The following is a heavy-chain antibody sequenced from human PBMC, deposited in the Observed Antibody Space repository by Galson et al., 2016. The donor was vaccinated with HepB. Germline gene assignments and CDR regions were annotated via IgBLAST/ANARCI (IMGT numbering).Heavy chain of an antibody. D-gene: IGHD6-19*01. CDR1: GYTFTSYG. CDR2: VNPKSGNT. J-gene: IGHJ4*02. CDR3: ARGLRQWLAQLDY. Sequence: SVKVSCKASGYTFTSYGIRWVRQAPGQGLEWTGWVNPKSGNTALAQRFQGRLTMTTDTPTATASMELSGPTSDDTAIYYCARGLRQWLAQLDYWGQGSLVTVSS. V-gene: IGHV1-8*01.